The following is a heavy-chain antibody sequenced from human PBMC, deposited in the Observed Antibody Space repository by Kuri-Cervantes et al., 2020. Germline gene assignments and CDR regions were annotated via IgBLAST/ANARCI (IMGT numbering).Heavy chain of an antibody. V-gene: IGHV3-73*01. CDR2: IRSKANSYAT. Sequence: GGSLRLSCAASGFTFSGSAIHWVRQASGKGLEWVGRIRSKANSYATASAASVKGRFTFSRDDSKTTAYLQMDSLNTEDTAVYYCTSQYSSGFDYWGQGTLVTVSS. D-gene: IGHD6-19*01. CDR3: TSQYSSGFDY. CDR1: GFTFSGSA. J-gene: IGHJ4*02.